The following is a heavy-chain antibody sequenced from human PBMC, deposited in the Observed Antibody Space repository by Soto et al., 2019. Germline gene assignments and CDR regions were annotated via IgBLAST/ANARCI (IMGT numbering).Heavy chain of an antibody. CDR1: NGSISGFY. V-gene: IGHV4-59*12. D-gene: IGHD1-26*01. CDR2: IHYSGRT. Sequence: PSETLSLTCSVSNGSISGFYWTWIRQPPGKILEWIGYIHYSGRTDYNPSLTSRATMSVDTSKNQFSLNLKSITAADTAVYYCVRVGVGIGNHFDSWRRGTLVMVSS. CDR3: VRVGVGIGNHFDS. J-gene: IGHJ4*02.